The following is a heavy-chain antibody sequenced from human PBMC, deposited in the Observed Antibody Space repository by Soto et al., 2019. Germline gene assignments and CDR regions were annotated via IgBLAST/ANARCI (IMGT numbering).Heavy chain of an antibody. Sequence: ASMQVSFKASGSIFTNNDINWVRQAPGQGLEWNGWMNTNTNTTDSAEVFEGRVSLTWDTSISTAYMQLNSLKIDDTAVYYCAREVVETSSLWLDPWGQGNLVTVSS. J-gene: IGHJ5*02. V-gene: IGHV1-8*01. D-gene: IGHD6-6*01. CDR1: GSIFTNND. CDR3: AREVVETSSLWLDP. CDR2: MNTNTNTT.